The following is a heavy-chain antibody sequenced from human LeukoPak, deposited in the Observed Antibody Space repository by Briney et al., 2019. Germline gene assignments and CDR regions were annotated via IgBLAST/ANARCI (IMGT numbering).Heavy chain of an antibody. V-gene: IGHV4-4*02. CDR2: IYHSGST. J-gene: IGHJ6*03. CDR1: GGSISSRNW. CDR3: ARANDYGDPLPRYMDV. Sequence: SETLSLTCAVSGGSISSRNWWSWVRQPPGKGLEWIGEIYHSGSTNYNPSLKSRVTMSVDKSKNQFSLKLSSVTAADTAVYYCARANDYGDPLPRYMDVWGKGTTVTISS. D-gene: IGHD4-17*01.